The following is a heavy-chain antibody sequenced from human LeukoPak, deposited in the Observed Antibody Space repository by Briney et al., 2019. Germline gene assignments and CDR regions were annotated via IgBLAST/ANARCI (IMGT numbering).Heavy chain of an antibody. Sequence: GGSLRLSCAASGFTFSSYSMNWVRQAPGKGLEWVSSISSSSSYIYYADSVKGRFTISRDNAKNSLYLQMNSLRAEDTAVYHCASMKGGWVDYWGQGTLVTVSS. CDR3: ASMKGGWVDY. V-gene: IGHV3-21*01. J-gene: IGHJ4*02. CDR1: GFTFSSYS. D-gene: IGHD6-19*01. CDR2: ISSSSSYI.